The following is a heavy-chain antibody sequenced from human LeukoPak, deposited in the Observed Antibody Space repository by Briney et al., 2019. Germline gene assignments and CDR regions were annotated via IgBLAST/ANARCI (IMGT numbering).Heavy chain of an antibody. J-gene: IGHJ1*01. CDR3: ARHRWSEPGSYFQH. V-gene: IGHV3-53*01. CDR2: IYSGGST. Sequence: GGSLRLSCAASGFTVSSNYMSWVRQAPGKGLEWVSVIYSGGSTYYADSVKGRFTISRDNSKNTLYLQMNSLRAEDTAVYYCARHRWSEPGSYFQHWGQGTLVTVSS. D-gene: IGHD1-14*01. CDR1: GFTVSSNY.